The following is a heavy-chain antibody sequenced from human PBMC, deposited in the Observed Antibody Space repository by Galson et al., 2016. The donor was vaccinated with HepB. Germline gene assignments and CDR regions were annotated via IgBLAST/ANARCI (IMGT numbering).Heavy chain of an antibody. V-gene: IGHV4-59*01. Sequence: SETLSLTCAVSNGSIIFGYWSWIRQTPEKGLEWLGHVFYSGSTNYNPSFKSRISMSVDTSKSQFSLKLRSVTPADTAIYYCAKTRVSAPYADSWGQGILVTVSS. CDR3: AKTRVSAPYADS. CDR1: NGSIIFGY. D-gene: IGHD2-21*01. CDR2: VFYSGST. J-gene: IGHJ4*02.